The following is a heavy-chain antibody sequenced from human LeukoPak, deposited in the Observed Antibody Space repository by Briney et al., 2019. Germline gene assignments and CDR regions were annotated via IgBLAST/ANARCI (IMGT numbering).Heavy chain of an antibody. CDR2: IYYSGST. J-gene: IGHJ4*02. CDR3: ARFPPTTGTSDTPDDY. D-gene: IGHD1-1*01. CDR1: GGSISSSSYY. V-gene: IGHV4-39*07. Sequence: MSSETLFLTCTVSGGSISSSSYYWGWIRQPPGKGLEWIGSIYYSGSTYYNPSLKSRVTISVDTSKNQFSLKLSSVTAADTAVYYCARFPPTTGTSDTPDDYWGQGTLVTVSS.